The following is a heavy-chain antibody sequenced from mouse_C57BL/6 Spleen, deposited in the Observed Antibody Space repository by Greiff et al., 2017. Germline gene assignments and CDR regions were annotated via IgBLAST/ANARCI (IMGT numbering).Heavy chain of an antibody. CDR2: IWSGGST. CDR3: ARNVGDLLLLYLYAMDV. D-gene: IGHD1-1*01. CDR1: GFSLTSYG. J-gene: IGHJ4*01. V-gene: IGHV2-2*01. Sequence: VKLQEPGPGLVQPSQSLSITCTVSGFSLTSYGVHWVRQSPGKGLEWLGVIWSGGSTDYNAAFISRLSISKDNSKSQVFCKMNSLQADDTAIYYCARNVGDLLLLYLYAMDVWGQGTSVTGSS.